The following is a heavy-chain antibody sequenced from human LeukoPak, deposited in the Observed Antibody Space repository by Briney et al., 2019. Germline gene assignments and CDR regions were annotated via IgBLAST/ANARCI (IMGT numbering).Heavy chain of an antibody. CDR2: IAISDGKT. D-gene: IGHD2-2*01. V-gene: IGHV3-23*01. J-gene: IGHJ4*02. Sequence: PGGSLRLSCAASGFALSSTAMSWVRQAPGKGLEWVSTIAISDGKTYYADSVKGRFSISRDNSKNTLYLQMNSLRAEDTAVYYCAKFGTSDDYWGQGTLVTVSS. CDR3: AKFGTSDDY. CDR1: GFALSSTA.